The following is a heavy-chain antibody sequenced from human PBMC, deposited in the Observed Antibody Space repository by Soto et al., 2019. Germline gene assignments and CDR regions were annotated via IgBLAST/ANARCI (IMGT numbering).Heavy chain of an antibody. J-gene: IGHJ5*02. V-gene: IGHV3-33*01. D-gene: IGHD6-6*01. CDR1: GFTFSSYG. CDR3: ARSSSSLSNWFDP. Sequence: QVQLVESGGGVFQPGRSLRLSCAASGFTFSSYGMHWVRQAPGKGLEWVAVIWYDGSNKYYADSVKGRFTISRDNSKNTLYLQMNSLRAEDTAVYYCARSSSSLSNWFDPWGQGTLVTVSS. CDR2: IWYDGSNK.